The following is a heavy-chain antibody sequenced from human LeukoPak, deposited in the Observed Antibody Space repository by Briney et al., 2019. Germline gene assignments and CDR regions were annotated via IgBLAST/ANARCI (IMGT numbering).Heavy chain of an antibody. J-gene: IGHJ5*02. D-gene: IGHD2-2*01. Sequence: SETLSLTCAVSGGSITSSNWWTWVRQPPGKGLEWIGEIYHTGSTNYNPSLKDRVTISVDKSKNQFSLNLSSVTAADTAVYYCARQDIVVVPAALGGNWFDPWGQGTLVTVCS. CDR1: GGSITSSNW. CDR3: ARQDIVVVPAALGGNWFDP. V-gene: IGHV4-4*02. CDR2: IYHTGST.